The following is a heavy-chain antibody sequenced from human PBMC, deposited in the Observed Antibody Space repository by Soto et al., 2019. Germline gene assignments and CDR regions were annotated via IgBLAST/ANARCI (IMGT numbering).Heavy chain of an antibody. CDR1: GGSVSSGSYY. V-gene: IGHV4-61*01. Sequence: PSETLSLTCTVSGGSVSSGSYYWSWIRQPPGKGLEWIGYIYYSGSTNYNPSLKSRVTISVDTSKNQFSLKLSSVTAADTAVYYCARDYDFWSGYYSYYGMDVWGQGTTVTVSS. CDR3: ARDYDFWSGYYSYYGMDV. D-gene: IGHD3-3*01. CDR2: IYYSGST. J-gene: IGHJ6*02.